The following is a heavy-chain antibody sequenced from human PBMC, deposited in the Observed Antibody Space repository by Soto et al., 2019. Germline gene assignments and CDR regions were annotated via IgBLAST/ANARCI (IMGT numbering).Heavy chain of an antibody. V-gene: IGHV1-18*04. D-gene: IGHD2-15*01. CDR2: ISAYNGNT. CDR1: GYTFTSYG. J-gene: IGHJ5*02. CDR3: ARVMVVAATSIVGFSGGWFDP. Sequence: WASVKVSCKASGYTFTSYGISWVRQAPGQGLEWMGWISAYNGNTNYAQKLQGRVTMTTDTSTSTAYMELRSLRSDDTAVYYCARVMVVAATSIVGFSGGWFDPWGQGTLVTVSS.